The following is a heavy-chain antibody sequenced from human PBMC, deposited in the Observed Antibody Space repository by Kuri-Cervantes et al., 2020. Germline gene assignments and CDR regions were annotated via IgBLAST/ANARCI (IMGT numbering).Heavy chain of an antibody. CDR3: ARSIVSTIFGMVISGHAFDI. J-gene: IGHJ3*02. D-gene: IGHD3-3*01. CDR2: IGTAGDT. Sequence: GGSLRLSCAASGFTFSSYDMRWVRQATGKGLEWVSAIGTAGDTYYPGSVKGRFTISRENAKNSLYLQMNSLRAGDTAVYYCARSIVSTIFGMVISGHAFDIWGQGTMVTVSS. V-gene: IGHV3-13*01. CDR1: GFTFSSYD.